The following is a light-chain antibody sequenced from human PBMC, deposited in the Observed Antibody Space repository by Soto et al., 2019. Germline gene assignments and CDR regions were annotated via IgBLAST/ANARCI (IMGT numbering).Light chain of an antibody. Sequence: QSALTQPASVSGSPGQSITISCTGTSSDVGSYNLVSWYQQHPGKAPKFMIYEGTKRPSGVSNPFSGSKSGNTASLTISGLQAEDEADYYCCSYAGSRHYVFGTGTKLTVL. CDR2: EGT. CDR1: SSDVGSYNL. V-gene: IGLV2-23*01. J-gene: IGLJ1*01. CDR3: CSYAGSRHYV.